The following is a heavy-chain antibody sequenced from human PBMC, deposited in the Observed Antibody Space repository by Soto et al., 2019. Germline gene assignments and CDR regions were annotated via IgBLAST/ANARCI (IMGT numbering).Heavy chain of an antibody. V-gene: IGHV1-46*01. CDR3: AREKASTSLLTHYSSAMDV. Sequence: QVQLVQSGAEVKKPGASVKISCKSSGYTFINYYVHWVRQAPGQGLEWMGMINPSGGRRTYPQKFKGTVTMPGDTSSSTVDVELSSLRSDDTAVFYGAREKASTSLLTHYSSAMDVWGQGTTVTVSS. CDR2: INPSGGRR. CDR1: GYTFINYY. J-gene: IGHJ6*02.